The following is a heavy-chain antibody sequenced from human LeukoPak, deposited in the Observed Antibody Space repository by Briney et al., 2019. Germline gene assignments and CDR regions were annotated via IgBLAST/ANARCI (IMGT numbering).Heavy chain of an antibody. J-gene: IGHJ3*02. D-gene: IGHD2-15*01. Sequence: GGSLRLSCAASGFTFSSYRMNWVRQAPGRGLEWVASISSGTTHISYVDAVKGRFTISRDNAKNSLYLQMNSLRAEDTAVYYCARDCSGGSCYSGGRAFDIWGQGTMVTVSS. CDR2: ISSGTTHI. CDR1: GFTFSSYR. CDR3: ARDCSGGSCYSGGRAFDI. V-gene: IGHV3-21*01.